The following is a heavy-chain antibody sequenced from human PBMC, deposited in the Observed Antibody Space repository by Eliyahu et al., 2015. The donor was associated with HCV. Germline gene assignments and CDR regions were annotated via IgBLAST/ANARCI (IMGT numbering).Heavy chain of an antibody. Sequence: QVRLQDSGPGLVKPSETLSLSCAVSGYSISSNYYWXWIRQPPGKGLEWIGSIHHSGDTYYNPSLKSRVTISLDTSKNQFSLRLTSVTAADTAVYYCARDPRRRVGASYWGQGTLVTVSS. CDR3: ARDPRRRVGASY. CDR1: GYSISSNYY. CDR2: IHHSGDT. V-gene: IGHV4-38-2*02. D-gene: IGHD1-26*01. J-gene: IGHJ4*02.